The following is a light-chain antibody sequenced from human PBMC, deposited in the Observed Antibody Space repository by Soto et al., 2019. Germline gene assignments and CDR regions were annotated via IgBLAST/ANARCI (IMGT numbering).Light chain of an antibody. CDR3: KQYNSYYQK. CDR2: DAS. J-gene: IGKJ1*01. Sequence: DIQMTQSPSTLSASVGDRFTITCGASQSISSWLAWYQQKPGKAHKLLIYDASSLESGVKSRFSGSGSGTEFTLTISSMQPDDFATYYCKQYNSYYQKFGKGPTGDIK. CDR1: QSISSW. V-gene: IGKV1-5*01.